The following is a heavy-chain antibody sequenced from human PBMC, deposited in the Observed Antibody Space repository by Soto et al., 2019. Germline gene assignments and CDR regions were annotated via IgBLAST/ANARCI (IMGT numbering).Heavy chain of an antibody. D-gene: IGHD6-19*01. CDR3: AKAGVAGNFDY. Sequence: GGSLRLSCAASGFTFDGYAMHWVRQAPGKGLEWVSGISWNSGSIGYADSVKGRFTISRDNAKHSLYLQMNSLRAEDTALCYCAKAGVAGNFDYWGQGTLVTVSS. CDR2: ISWNSGSI. V-gene: IGHV3-9*01. J-gene: IGHJ4*02. CDR1: GFTFDGYA.